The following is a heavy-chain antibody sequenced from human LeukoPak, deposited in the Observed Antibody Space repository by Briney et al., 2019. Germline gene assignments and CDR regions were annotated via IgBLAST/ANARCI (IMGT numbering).Heavy chain of an antibody. V-gene: IGHV3-74*01. Sequence: GGSLRLSCAASGFTFSNYWMHWVRQAPGKGLVWVSHISSDGSTTNCADSVKGRFTISRDNAKSTLFLQMNSLRAEDTAVYYCVRDRAAKWGQGTLVTVSA. CDR2: ISSDGSTT. CDR1: GFTFSNYW. CDR3: VRDRAAK. J-gene: IGHJ4*02.